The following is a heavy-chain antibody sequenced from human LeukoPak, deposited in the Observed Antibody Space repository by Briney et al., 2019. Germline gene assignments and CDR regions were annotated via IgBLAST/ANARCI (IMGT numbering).Heavy chain of an antibody. CDR3: ARGQVGRAGTFRIWAYFDH. V-gene: IGHV4-34*01. J-gene: IGHJ4*02. CDR2: INHSGST. CDR1: GGSFSGYY. Sequence: PSETPSLTCAVYGGSFSGYYWSWIRQPPGKGLEWIGEINHSGSTNYNPSLKSRVTISVDTSKNQFSLKLSSVTAADTAVYYCARGQVGRAGTFRIWAYFDHWGQGTLVIVSS. D-gene: IGHD6-19*01.